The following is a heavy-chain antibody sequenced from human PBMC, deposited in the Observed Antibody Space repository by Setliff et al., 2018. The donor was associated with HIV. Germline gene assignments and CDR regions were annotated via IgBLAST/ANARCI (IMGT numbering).Heavy chain of an antibody. D-gene: IGHD6-19*01. J-gene: IGHJ4*02. CDR1: GGSISSSNW. CDR3: ARALAGGSGWNYFDL. Sequence: SSETLSLTCAVSGGSISSSNWWSWVRQPPGKGLEWIGEIYHSGSTNYNPSLKSRVTISVDTSKNQFSLKLSSVTAADTAVYFCARALAGGSGWNYFDLWGPGTLVTVSS. V-gene: IGHV4-4*02. CDR2: IYHSGST.